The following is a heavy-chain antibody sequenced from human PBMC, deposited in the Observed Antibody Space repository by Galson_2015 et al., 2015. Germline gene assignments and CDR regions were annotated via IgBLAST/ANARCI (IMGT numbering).Heavy chain of an antibody. Sequence: SLRLSCAASGFTFSSYGMHWVRQAPGKGLEWVAVIWYDGSNKYYADSVKGRFTISRDNSKNTLYLHMNSLRAEDTAVYYCARVPDLESSPYYYDSSGYSDYWGQGTLVTVSS. CDR2: IWYDGSNK. D-gene: IGHD3-22*01. V-gene: IGHV3-33*01. CDR1: GFTFSSYG. J-gene: IGHJ4*02. CDR3: ARVPDLESSPYYYDSSGYSDY.